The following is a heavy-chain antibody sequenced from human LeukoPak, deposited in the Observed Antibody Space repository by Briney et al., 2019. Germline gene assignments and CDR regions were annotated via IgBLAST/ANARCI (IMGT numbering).Heavy chain of an antibody. CDR1: GGSISPYY. Sequence: SETLSLTCTVSGGSISPYYWSWIRQPPGKGLDYIGYIYYSGTTDYNPSLKSRVTMSVDTSKNQFSLKLSSVTAADTAVYYCARDPRDDAFDIWGQGTMVTVSS. V-gene: IGHV4-59*12. CDR3: ARDPRDDAFDI. CDR2: IYYSGTT. J-gene: IGHJ3*02.